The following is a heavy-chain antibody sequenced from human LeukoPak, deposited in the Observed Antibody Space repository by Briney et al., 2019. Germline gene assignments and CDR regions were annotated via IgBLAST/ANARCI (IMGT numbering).Heavy chain of an antibody. V-gene: IGHV1-69*05. D-gene: IGHD3-22*01. J-gene: IGHJ4*02. CDR1: GGTFGSYA. CDR3: ARGPYYDSSGYYDY. CDR2: IIPIFGTA. Sequence: SVKVSCKASGGTFGSYAISWVRQAPGQGLEWMGGIIPIFGTANYAQKFQGRVTITTDESTSTAYMELSSLRSEDTAVYYCARGPYYDSSGYYDYWGQGTLVTVSS.